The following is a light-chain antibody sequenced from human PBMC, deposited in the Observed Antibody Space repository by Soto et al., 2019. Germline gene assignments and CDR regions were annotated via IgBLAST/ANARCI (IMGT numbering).Light chain of an antibody. V-gene: IGLV1-44*01. CDR2: SNN. CDR1: SSNIGSST. J-gene: IGLJ1*01. Sequence: QSVLTQPPSASGTPGQRVTISCSGSSSNIGSSTVNWYQQLPGTAPKLLIYSNNQRPSGVPDRFSGSKSGTSASLAISGLQSEDEADYYCGAWPDSLTGYVIATGTIVNV. CDR3: GAWPDSLTGYV.